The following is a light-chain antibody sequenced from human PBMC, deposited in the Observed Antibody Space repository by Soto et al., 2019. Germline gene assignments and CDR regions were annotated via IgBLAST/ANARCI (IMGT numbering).Light chain of an antibody. CDR2: EVS. V-gene: IGLV2-14*01. J-gene: IGLJ2*01. CDR3: SSYSTTSTLVL. CDR1: DSDVGDYNY. Sequence: QSALTQPASVSGSPGQSITISCTGSDSDVGDYNYVSWYQHHPGKAPKLIIFEVSNRPSGISNRFSGSKSGNAASLTISGLQAEDEADYYCSSYSTTSTLVLFGGGTQLTVL.